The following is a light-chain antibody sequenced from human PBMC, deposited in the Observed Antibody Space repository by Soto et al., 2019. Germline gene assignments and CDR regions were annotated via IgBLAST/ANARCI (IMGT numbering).Light chain of an antibody. CDR1: SSDVGSYNL. CDR3: CSYAGSSTWV. Sequence: QSALTQPASVSGSPGQSITISCSGTSSDVGSYNLVSWYLQHPGKAPKLMIYEGIKRPSGVSNRFSGSKSGNTASLTISGLQAEDEADYYCCSYAGSSTWVFGGGTKLTVL. J-gene: IGLJ3*02. V-gene: IGLV2-23*01. CDR2: EGI.